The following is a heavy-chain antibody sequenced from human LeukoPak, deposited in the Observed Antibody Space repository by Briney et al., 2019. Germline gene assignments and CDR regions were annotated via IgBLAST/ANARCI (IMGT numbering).Heavy chain of an antibody. J-gene: IGHJ5*02. D-gene: IGHD3-16*02. CDR1: GGSISSYY. Sequence: SETLSLTCTVSGGSISSYYWSWIRQPAGKGLESIGHISTSGSTNYNPSLKSRVTISVDTSKNQFSLKLSSVTAADTAVYYCARHRYDYVWGSYRDWGGSLNWFDPWGQGTLVTVSS. CDR3: ARHRYDYVWGSYRDWGGSLNWFDP. CDR2: ISTSGST. V-gene: IGHV4-4*08.